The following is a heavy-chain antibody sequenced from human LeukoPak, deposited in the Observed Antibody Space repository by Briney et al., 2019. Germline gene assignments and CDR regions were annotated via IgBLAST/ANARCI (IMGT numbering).Heavy chain of an antibody. CDR2: IYPGDSDT. CDR3: ARTRSIAAPDAFDI. V-gene: IGHV5-51*01. J-gene: IGHJ3*02. CDR1: GYSFTSYW. D-gene: IGHD6-6*01. Sequence: GEYLEIYCKGSGYSFTSYWIGWVRQMPGKGLEWMGIIYPGDSDTRYSPSFQGQVTISADKSISTAYLQWSSLKASDTAMYYCARTRSIAAPDAFDIWGQGTMVTVSS.